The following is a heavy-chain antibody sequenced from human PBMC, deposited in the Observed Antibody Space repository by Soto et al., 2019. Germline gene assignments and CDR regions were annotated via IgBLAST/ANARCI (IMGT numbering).Heavy chain of an antibody. CDR2: IHYSGST. V-gene: IGHV4-61*05. D-gene: IGHD2-21*01. CDR3: TRGGDPYKTGH. CDR1: GGSISSISYY. Sequence: SETLSLTCTVSGGSISSISYYWGWIRQPPGKGLEWIGFIHYSGSTNYNPSLKGRVTMSVDTSKNQFSLKLTSVNTADTAIYYCTRGGDPYKTGHWGQGTLVTVSS. J-gene: IGHJ4*02.